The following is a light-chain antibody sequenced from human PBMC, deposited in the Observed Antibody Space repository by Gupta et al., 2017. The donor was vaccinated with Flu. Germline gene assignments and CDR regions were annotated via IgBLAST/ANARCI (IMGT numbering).Light chain of an antibody. CDR1: SSDVGGYNY. J-gene: IGLJ1*01. CDR2: EVT. CDR3: CSDTRSDTYV. Sequence: SALTQPASVSGSPGQSITISCTGTSSDVGGYNYVSWYQQHPGKATRLMIFEVTSRPSVVSNRFSGSKSGNTASLTISGLQAEDEADYYGCSDTRSDTYVFGTGTKVTVL. V-gene: IGLV2-14*01.